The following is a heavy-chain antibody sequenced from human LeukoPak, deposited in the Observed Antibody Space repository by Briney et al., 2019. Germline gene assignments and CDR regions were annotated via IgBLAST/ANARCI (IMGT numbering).Heavy chain of an antibody. CDR3: ARGPPDGDPRLVYWYFDL. D-gene: IGHD4-17*01. V-gene: IGHV1-69*06. CDR1: GGTFSSYA. CDR2: IIPIFGTA. Sequence: GSSVKVSCKASGGTFSSYAISWVRQAPGQGLEWMGGIIPIFGTANYAQKFQGRVTITADKSTSTAYMELSSLRSEDTAVYYCARGPPDGDPRLVYWYFDLWGRGTLVTVSS. J-gene: IGHJ2*01.